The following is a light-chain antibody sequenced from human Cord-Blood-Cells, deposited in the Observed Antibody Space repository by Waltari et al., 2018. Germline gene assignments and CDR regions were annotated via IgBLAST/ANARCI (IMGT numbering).Light chain of an antibody. CDR2: AAS. J-gene: IGKJ5*01. V-gene: IGKV1-8*01. CDR1: QGISSY. CDR3: QQYYSYPT. Sequence: AIRMTQSPSSLSASTGDRVTITCRASQGISSYLAWYQQKPGKAPKLLIYAASTLQGGVPSRFSGSGSGTDFTLTISCLQSEDFATYYCQQYYSYPTFGQGTRLEIK.